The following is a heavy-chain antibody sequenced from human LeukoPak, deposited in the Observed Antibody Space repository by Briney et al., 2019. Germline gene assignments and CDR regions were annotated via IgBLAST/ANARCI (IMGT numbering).Heavy chain of an antibody. J-gene: IGHJ4*02. CDR1: GFTFSSYW. D-gene: IGHD3-22*01. CDR3: ARDARSGYQIYY. CDR2: IKQDGSEK. Sequence: GSLRLSCAASGFTFSSYWMSWVRPAPGKGLEWVANIKQDGSEKYYVDSVKGRFTISRDNAKNSPYLQMNSLRAEDTAVYYCARDARSGYQIYYWGQGTLVTVSS. V-gene: IGHV3-7*01.